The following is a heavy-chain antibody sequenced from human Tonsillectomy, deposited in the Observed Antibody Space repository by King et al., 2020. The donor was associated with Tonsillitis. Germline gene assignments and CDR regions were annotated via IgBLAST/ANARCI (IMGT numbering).Heavy chain of an antibody. Sequence: LQLQESGPGLIKPSETLSLTCTVSGGSTSSSTYFWAWIRQTPGQGLEWIGSVFYIGSTYYNPSFRGRVTMSVDTSKNQVSLNLTSVTAADTAVYYCARQPEYRSGWYWYFDLWGRGTLVTVSS. V-gene: IGHV4-39*01. CDR3: ARQPEYRSGWYWYFDL. D-gene: IGHD6-19*01. CDR2: VFYIGST. CDR1: GGSTSSSTYF. J-gene: IGHJ2*01.